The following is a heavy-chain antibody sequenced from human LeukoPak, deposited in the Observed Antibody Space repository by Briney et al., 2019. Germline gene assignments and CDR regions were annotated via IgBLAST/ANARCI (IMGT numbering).Heavy chain of an antibody. Sequence: PGGSLRLSCAASGFTFSSYAMHWVRQAPGKGLEWVAFIRYDGSNKYYADSVKGRFTISRDNSKNTLYLQMNSLRAEDTAVYYCTGYGELDYWGQGTLVTVSS. CDR3: TGYGELDY. V-gene: IGHV3-30*02. J-gene: IGHJ4*02. D-gene: IGHD4-17*01. CDR2: IRYDGSNK. CDR1: GFTFSSYA.